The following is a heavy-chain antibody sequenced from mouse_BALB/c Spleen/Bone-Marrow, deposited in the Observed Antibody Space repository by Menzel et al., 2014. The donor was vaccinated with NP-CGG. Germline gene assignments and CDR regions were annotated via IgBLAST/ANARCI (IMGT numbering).Heavy chain of an antibody. CDR1: GFNIKDTY. V-gene: IGHV14-3*02. J-gene: IGHJ3*01. D-gene: IGHD2-2*01. CDR3: ARNYGYGKSFAY. Sequence: VQLQQSGAELVKPGASVKLSCTASGFNIKDTYMHWVKQRPEQGLEWIGRIDPANGNTKYDPKFQGKATITADTSSNTAYLQFSSLTSEDTAVYCCARNYGYGKSFAYWGQGTLVTVSA. CDR2: IDPANGNT.